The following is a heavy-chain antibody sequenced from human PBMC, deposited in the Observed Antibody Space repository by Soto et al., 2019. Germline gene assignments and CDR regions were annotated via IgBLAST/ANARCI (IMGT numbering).Heavy chain of an antibody. J-gene: IGHJ2*01. CDR3: ARNPKTTVTTRPNRNWYFDL. CDR2: IYYSGST. V-gene: IGHV4-31*03. CDR1: GGSISSGGYY. Sequence: QVQLQESGPGLVKPSQTLSLTCTVSGGSISSGGYYWSWIRQHPGKGLEWIGYIYYSGSTYYNPSLKSRVTISVDTSKNQFSRKLSSVTAADTAVYYCARNPKTTVTTRPNRNWYFDLWGRGTLVTVSS. D-gene: IGHD4-17*01.